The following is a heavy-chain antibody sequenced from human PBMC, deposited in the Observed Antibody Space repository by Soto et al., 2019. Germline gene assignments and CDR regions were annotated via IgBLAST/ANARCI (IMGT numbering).Heavy chain of an antibody. CDR3: ARDRKYCSNDDDRCYETGSDY. CDR1: GFTFSSYA. Sequence: PGGSLRLSCAASGFTFSSYAMSWVRQAPGKGLEWVSAISGSGGSTYYADSVKGRFTISRDNSKNTLYLQINSLRAEDTAVYYCARDRKYCSNDDDRCYETGSDYWGQGTLVTVSS. D-gene: IGHD2-8*01. V-gene: IGHV3-23*01. CDR2: ISGSGGST. J-gene: IGHJ4*02.